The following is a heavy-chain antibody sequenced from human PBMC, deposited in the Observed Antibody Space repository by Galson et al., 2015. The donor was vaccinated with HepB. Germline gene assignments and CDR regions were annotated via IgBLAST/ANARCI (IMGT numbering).Heavy chain of an antibody. CDR1: GFTFSSYA. CDR2: ISYDGSNK. Sequence: SLRLSCAASGFTFSSYAMHWVRQAPGKGLEWVAVISYDGSNKYYADSVKGRFTISRDNSKNTLYLQMNSLRAEDTAVYYCARDRWMTTAFPLDYWGQGTLVTVSS. CDR3: ARDRWMTTAFPLDY. D-gene: IGHD4-17*01. J-gene: IGHJ4*02. V-gene: IGHV3-30-3*01.